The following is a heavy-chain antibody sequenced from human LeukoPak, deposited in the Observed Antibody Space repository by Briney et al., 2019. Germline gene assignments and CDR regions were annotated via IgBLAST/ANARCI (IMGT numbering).Heavy chain of an antibody. CDR3: AGGRTTVTPYYYYMDV. CDR1: GGTFSSCA. J-gene: IGHJ6*03. Sequence: SVKVSCKASGGTFSSCAISWVRQAPGQGLEWMGGIIPIFGTANYAQKFQGRVTITADESTSTAYMELSSLRSEDTAVYYCAGGRTTVTPYYYYMDVWGKGTTVTVSS. CDR2: IIPIFGTA. D-gene: IGHD4-11*01. V-gene: IGHV1-69*13.